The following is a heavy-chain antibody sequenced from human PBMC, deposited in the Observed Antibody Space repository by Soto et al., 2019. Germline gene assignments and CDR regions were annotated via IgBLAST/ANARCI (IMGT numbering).Heavy chain of an antibody. D-gene: IGHD1-26*01. J-gene: IGHJ4*02. Sequence: QVQLVQSGAEVKKPGASVKVSCKASGYTFTSYDINWVRQATGQGLEWMGWMNPNSGNTGYAQKFQGRVTMPRNTSIGTAYMELSSLRSDDTAVYYWAGGAQWDPPLSGYWGQGTLVTVSS. CDR1: GYTFTSYD. CDR2: MNPNSGNT. CDR3: AGGAQWDPPLSGY. V-gene: IGHV1-8*01.